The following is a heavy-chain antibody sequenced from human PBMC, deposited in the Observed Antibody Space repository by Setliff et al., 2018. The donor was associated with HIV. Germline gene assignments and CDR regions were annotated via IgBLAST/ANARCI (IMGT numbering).Heavy chain of an antibody. CDR1: GFTFSSYW. J-gene: IGHJ4*02. CDR2: MNTDGSST. Sequence: LRLSCAASGFTFSSYWMHWVRQAPGKGLVWVFGMNTDGSSTRYADAVQGRFTISRDNAKNSLYLQMNSLRAEDTALYYCARGVTMIEGGYYFDYWGQGTLVTVSS. V-gene: IGHV3-74*01. D-gene: IGHD3-22*01. CDR3: ARGVTMIEGGYYFDY.